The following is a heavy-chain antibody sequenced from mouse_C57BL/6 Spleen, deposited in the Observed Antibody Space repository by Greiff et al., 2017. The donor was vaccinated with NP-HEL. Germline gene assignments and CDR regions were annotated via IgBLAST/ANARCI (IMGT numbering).Heavy chain of an antibody. CDR1: GYSFTGYY. CDR2: INPSTGGT. J-gene: IGHJ4*01. V-gene: IGHV1-42*01. CDR3: ARPTLHYAMDY. Sequence: VQLQQSGPELVKPGASVKISCKASGYSFTGYYMNWVKQSPEKSLEWIGEINPSTGGTTYNQKFKAKATLTVDKSSSTAYMQLKSLTSEDSAVYYCARPTLHYAMDYWGQGTSVTVSS.